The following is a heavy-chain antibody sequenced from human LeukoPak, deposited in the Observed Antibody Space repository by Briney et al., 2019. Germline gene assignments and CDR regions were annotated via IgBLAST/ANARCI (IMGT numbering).Heavy chain of an antibody. CDR3: VRGTGY. CDR1: GFTFSTYV. V-gene: IGHV3-64D*06. Sequence: GGSLRLYCSVSGFTFSTYVMHWVRQAPGKGLEYVSAISSNGDNTYYADPVKGRFTISRDNSKNTLYLQMSSLRADDTAVYYCVRGTGYWGQGTLVTVSS. CDR2: ISSNGDNT. J-gene: IGHJ4*02.